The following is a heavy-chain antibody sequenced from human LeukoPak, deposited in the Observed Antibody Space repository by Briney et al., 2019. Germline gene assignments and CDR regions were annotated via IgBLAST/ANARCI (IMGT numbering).Heavy chain of an antibody. J-gene: IGHJ5*02. CDR2: IYYSGSS. CDR3: ASGGNWNDAGWFDP. Sequence: SQTLSLTCSVSGGSIGIGNYYWSWIRQHPGKGLEWIGYIYYSGSSYYNPSLRSRVTMSVDTSKNLFSLMLTSVTDADTAVYYCASGGNWNDAGWFDPWGHGTLVTVSS. V-gene: IGHV4-31*03. CDR1: GGSIGIGNYY. D-gene: IGHD1-20*01.